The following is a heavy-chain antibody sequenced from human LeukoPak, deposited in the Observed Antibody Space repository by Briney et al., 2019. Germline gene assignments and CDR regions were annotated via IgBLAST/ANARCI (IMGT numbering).Heavy chain of an antibody. CDR3: ARDLHEPKSTIFGVVDY. CDR1: GFTFSSYG. Sequence: GGSLRLSCAASGFTFSSYGMHWVRQAPGKGLEWVAFIRYDGSNKYYADSVKGRFTISRDNSKNTLYLQMNSLRAEDTAVYYCARDLHEPKSTIFGVVDYWGQGTLVTVSS. J-gene: IGHJ4*02. CDR2: IRYDGSNK. D-gene: IGHD3-3*01. V-gene: IGHV3-30*02.